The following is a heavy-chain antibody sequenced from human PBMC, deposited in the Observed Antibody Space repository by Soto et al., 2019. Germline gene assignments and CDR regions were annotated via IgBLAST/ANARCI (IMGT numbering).Heavy chain of an antibody. Sequence: GGSLRLSCAASGFTFSSYWMSWVRQAPGKGLEWVANIKQDGSEKYYVDSVKGRFTISRDNAKNSLYLQMNSLRAEDTAVYYCARDLPKYYDIFDYWGQGTLVTVSS. CDR2: IKQDGSEK. J-gene: IGHJ4*02. CDR3: ARDLPKYYDIFDY. CDR1: GFTFSSYW. V-gene: IGHV3-7*01. D-gene: IGHD3-9*01.